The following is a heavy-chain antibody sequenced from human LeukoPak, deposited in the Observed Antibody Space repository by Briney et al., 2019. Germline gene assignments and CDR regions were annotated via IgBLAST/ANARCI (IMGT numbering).Heavy chain of an antibody. CDR1: GFTFSSYA. V-gene: IGHV3-23*01. D-gene: IGHD7-27*01. CDR2: ISGSGGST. CDR3: AKGAGDPYAFDI. Sequence: GGSLRLSCAASGFTFSSYAMSWVRQAPGKGLEWGSAISGSGGSTYHADSVKGRFTISRDNSKNTLYLQMNSLRAEDTAVYYCAKGAGDPYAFDIWGQGTMVTVSS. J-gene: IGHJ3*02.